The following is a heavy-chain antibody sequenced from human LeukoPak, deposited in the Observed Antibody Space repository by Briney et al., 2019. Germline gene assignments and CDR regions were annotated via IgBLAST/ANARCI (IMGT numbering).Heavy chain of an antibody. V-gene: IGHV1-46*01. J-gene: IGHJ4*02. D-gene: IGHD3-10*01. CDR1: GYTFTGYY. Sequence: ASVKVSCKASGYTFTGYYMHWVRQAPGQGLEWMGLINPSGGSTSYAQKFQGRVTMTRDTSTSTVYMELSSLRSEDTAVYYCARDDTTMVRGVITGIDYWGQGTLVTVSS. CDR2: INPSGGST. CDR3: ARDDTTMVRGVITGIDY.